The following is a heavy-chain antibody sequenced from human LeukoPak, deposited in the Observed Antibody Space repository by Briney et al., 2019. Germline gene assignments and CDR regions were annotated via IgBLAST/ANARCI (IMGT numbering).Heavy chain of an antibody. J-gene: IGHJ4*02. CDR1: GYTFTSYG. CDR2: ISAYNGNT. Sequence: ASVKVSCKASGYTFTSYGISWVRQAPGQGLEWMGWISAYNGNTEYSQNFQGRVTMTMDTSTSTAYMELKSLTADDTAIYYCAREPGVAAAAVPFDYWGQGTLVTVSS. D-gene: IGHD6-19*01. V-gene: IGHV1-18*01. CDR3: AREPGVAAAAVPFDY.